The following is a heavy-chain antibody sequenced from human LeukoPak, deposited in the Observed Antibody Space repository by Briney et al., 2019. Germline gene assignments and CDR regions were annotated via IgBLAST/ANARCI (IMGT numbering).Heavy chain of an antibody. J-gene: IGHJ4*02. CDR3: AKGGHLDY. V-gene: IGHV3-7*03. CDR1: GFTFTTYG. CDR2: IKYDGGEK. Sequence: GGSLRLSCIASGFTFTTYGMSGVREAPGKGLEWVANIKYDGGEKYYVDSVKGRFTISRDNAKSSLYLQMDSLRAEDTAVYYCAKGGHLDYWGPGALVTVSS.